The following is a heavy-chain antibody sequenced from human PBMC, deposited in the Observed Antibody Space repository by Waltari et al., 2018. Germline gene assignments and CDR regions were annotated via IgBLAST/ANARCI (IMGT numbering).Heavy chain of an antibody. CDR3: AGLEPGYCSGGSCYYFDY. V-gene: IGHV4-38-2*01. Sequence: QVQLQESGPGLVKPSETLSLTCAVSGYSISSGYYWGWIRQPPGKGLEWIGSIYHSGSTYYTPSLKSRVTISVDTSKNQFSLKLSSVTAADTAVYYCAGLEPGYCSGGSCYYFDYWGQGTLVTVSS. J-gene: IGHJ4*02. CDR1: GYSISSGYY. CDR2: IYHSGST. D-gene: IGHD2-15*01.